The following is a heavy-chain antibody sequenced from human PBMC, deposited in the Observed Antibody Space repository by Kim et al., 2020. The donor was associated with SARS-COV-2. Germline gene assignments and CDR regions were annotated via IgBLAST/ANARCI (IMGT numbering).Heavy chain of an antibody. J-gene: IGHJ3*02. CDR2: INPNSGGT. Sequence: ASVKVSCKASGYTFTGYYMHWVRQAPGQGLEWMGRINPNSGGTNYAQKFQGRVTMTRDTSISTAYMELSRLRSDDTAVYYCARFFIADYDFWSGINYAFDIWGQGTMVTVSS. CDR1: GYTFTGYY. D-gene: IGHD3-3*01. CDR3: ARFFIADYDFWSGINYAFDI. V-gene: IGHV1-2*06.